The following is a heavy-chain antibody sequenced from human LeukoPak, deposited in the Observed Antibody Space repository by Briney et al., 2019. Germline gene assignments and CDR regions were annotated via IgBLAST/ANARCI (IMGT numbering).Heavy chain of an antibody. CDR1: GFTFSSYS. J-gene: IGHJ4*02. D-gene: IGHD1-26*01. CDR2: ISSSSSTI. V-gene: IGHV3-48*01. CDR3: ARDRRSGSYYPNYYFDY. Sequence: GGSLRLSCAASGFTFSSYSMNWVRQAPGKGLEWVSYISSSSSTIYYADSVKGRFTISRDNAKNSLYLQMNSLRAEDTAVYYCARDRRSGSYYPNYYFDYWGQETLVTVSS.